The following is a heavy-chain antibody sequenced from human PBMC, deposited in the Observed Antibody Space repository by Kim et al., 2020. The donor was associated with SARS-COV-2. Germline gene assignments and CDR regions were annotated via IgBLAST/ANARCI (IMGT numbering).Heavy chain of an antibody. CDR1: GDSVSSNSAF. CDR3: TRGLGS. Sequence: SQTLSLTCAISGDSVSSNSAFWNWFRQSPSRGLEWLGRTYYRSKWYNDYADSVRSRITINPDTSKNQFSLQLNSVTPEDTAAYYCTRGLGSWGQGTPVTVSS. CDR2: TYYRSKWYN. V-gene: IGHV6-1*01. J-gene: IGHJ1*01.